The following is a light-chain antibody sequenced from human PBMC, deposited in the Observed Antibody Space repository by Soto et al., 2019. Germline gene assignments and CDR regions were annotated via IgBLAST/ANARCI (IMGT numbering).Light chain of an antibody. CDR1: SSNIGTGYD. Sequence: QSVLTQPPSVSGAPGQRVTISCTGSSSNIGTGYDVHWYQQLPGAAPKLLLYGNSYRPSGVPDRFSGSKSGTSASLAITGLQADDEADYYCSSYTSSSTLGVFGTGTKVTVL. CDR3: SSYTSSSTLGV. V-gene: IGLV1-40*01. J-gene: IGLJ1*01. CDR2: GNS.